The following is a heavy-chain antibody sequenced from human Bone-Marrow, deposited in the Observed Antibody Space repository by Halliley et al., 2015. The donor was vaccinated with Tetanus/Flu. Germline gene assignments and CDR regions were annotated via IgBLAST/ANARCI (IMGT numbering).Heavy chain of an antibody. Sequence: SLRLSCTVLGDSIDSAKWWHWVRQSPRKGLERIGEIYFSGTTNYNPSLKTRASISFDKSKNQFSLNLTSVTAADTALYYCARVGDSGFGAHSYGLDVWGQGTPVTVTS. CDR3: ARVGDSGFGAHSYGLDV. CDR1: GDSIDSAKW. D-gene: IGHD3-16*01. V-gene: IGHV4-4*02. CDR2: IYFSGTT. J-gene: IGHJ6*02.